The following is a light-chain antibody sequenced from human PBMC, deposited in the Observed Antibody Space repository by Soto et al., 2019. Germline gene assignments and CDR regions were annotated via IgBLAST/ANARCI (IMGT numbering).Light chain of an antibody. CDR1: QSVSSSY. Sequence: PGERATLSCRASQSVSSSYLAWYQQKPGQAPRLLIYGASSRATGIPDRFSGSGSGTDFTLTISRLEPEDFAVYYCQQYGSSPKTFGQGTKLEIK. CDR2: GAS. V-gene: IGKV3-20*01. J-gene: IGKJ2*01. CDR3: QQYGSSPKT.